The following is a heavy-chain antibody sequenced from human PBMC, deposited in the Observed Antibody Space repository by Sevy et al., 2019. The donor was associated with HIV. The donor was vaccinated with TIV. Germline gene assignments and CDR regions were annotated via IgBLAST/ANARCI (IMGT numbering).Heavy chain of an antibody. CDR1: GYNFNIYT. CDR3: TRDTWELLTGIAYYYSGMDV. D-gene: IGHD1-26*01. J-gene: IGHJ6*02. CDR2: ISPYDGDT. V-gene: IGHV1-18*01. Sequence: ASEKVSCQSSGYNFNIYTIHWVRQARGQGLEWVGRISPYDGDTDYAHNFHGRVSLTMDTSTSTAYLGLTSLRSDDTAVYFCTRDTWELLTGIAYYYSGMDVWGQGTTVTVSS.